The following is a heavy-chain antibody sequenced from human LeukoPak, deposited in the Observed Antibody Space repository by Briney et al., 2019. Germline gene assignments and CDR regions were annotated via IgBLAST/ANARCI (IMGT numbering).Heavy chain of an antibody. V-gene: IGHV5-51*01. J-gene: IGHJ3*02. D-gene: IGHD2-15*01. CDR3: ARPLCSGGSCYGGGDAFDI. CDR2: IYPGDSDT. CDR1: GYSFTSYW. Sequence: GESLKISCKGSGYSFTSYWIGWVRQMPGKGLEWMGIIYPGDSDTRYSPSFQGQVTISADKSISTAYLQWSSLKASDTAMYYCARPLCSGGSCYGGGDAFDIWGQGTMVTVSS.